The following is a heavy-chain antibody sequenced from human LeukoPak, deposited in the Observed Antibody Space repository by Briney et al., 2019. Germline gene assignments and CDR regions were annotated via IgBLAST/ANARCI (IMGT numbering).Heavy chain of an antibody. Sequence: GGSLRLSCVASGFTFSSDFMHWIRQAPGEGLMWVSQISGDETYTNYADSVKGRFTISRDNAKNSLYLQMNSLRAEDTALYYCAKDHNWNYDRGYYFDYWGQGTLVTVSS. CDR2: ISGDETYT. V-gene: IGHV3-74*01. CDR3: AKDHNWNYDRGYYFDY. J-gene: IGHJ4*02. D-gene: IGHD1-7*01. CDR1: GFTFSSDF.